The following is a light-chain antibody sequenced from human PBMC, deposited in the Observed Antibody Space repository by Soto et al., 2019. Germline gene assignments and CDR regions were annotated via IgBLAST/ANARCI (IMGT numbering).Light chain of an antibody. CDR1: QSVSSTY. Sequence: EIVLTQSPGTLSLSPGERATLSCRTSQSVSSTYLAWYQQKPGQAPRLLIYGASSRATGIPDRFSGSGSGTDFTLTISRLEPEDVAVYYCQHYGTSRVPFGPGTKVDVK. J-gene: IGKJ3*01. CDR2: GAS. CDR3: QHYGTSRVP. V-gene: IGKV3-20*01.